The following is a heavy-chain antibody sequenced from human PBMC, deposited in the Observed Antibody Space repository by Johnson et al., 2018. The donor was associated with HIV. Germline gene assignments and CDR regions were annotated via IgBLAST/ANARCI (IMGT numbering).Heavy chain of an antibody. CDR3: ARDRRSIAARPGAAFDI. D-gene: IGHD6-6*01. Sequence: QVQLVESGGGVVQPGRSLRLSCAASGFTFSSYAMHWVRQAPGKGLEWVAVISYDGSNQYYADSVKGRFTISRDHAKNSLYLQMNSLRTEVTALDYCARDRRSIAARPGAAFDIWGQGTMVTVSS. J-gene: IGHJ3*02. V-gene: IGHV3-30*04. CDR1: GFTFSSYA. CDR2: ISYDGSNQ.